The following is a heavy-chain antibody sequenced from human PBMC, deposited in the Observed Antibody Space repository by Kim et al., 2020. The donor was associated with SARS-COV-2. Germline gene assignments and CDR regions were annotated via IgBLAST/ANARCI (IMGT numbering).Heavy chain of an antibody. D-gene: IGHD5-12*01. CDR3: PTMHGSGSPSGPTSFNV. CDR1: GLTFSDHA. Sequence: GGSLRLSCVVSGLTFSDHAMTWVRQAPGKGLEWVSAISGYTYYADSVKGLFAVSRDNSRNTLYLQMDSLRAEDTAVYYSPTMHGSGSPSGPTSFNVWGQG. CDR2: ISGYT. J-gene: IGHJ3*01. V-gene: IGHV3-23*01.